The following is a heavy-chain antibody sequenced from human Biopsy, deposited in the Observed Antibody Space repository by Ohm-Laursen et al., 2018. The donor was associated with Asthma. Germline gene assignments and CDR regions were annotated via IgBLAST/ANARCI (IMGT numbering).Heavy chain of an antibody. CDR3: ARGKTWGRSYYFDY. D-gene: IGHD6-6*01. J-gene: IGHJ4*02. CDR2: IKTNRRGA. V-gene: IGHV3-23*01. Sequence: SLRLSCTASGFTFGNFAMSWARQAPGKGLEWVSTIKTNRRGADCPDPAKGRFTISRDNSKDTLYLQVNSLRGDDTAVYYCARGKTWGRSYYFDYWGQGTLVTVSS. CDR1: GFTFGNFA.